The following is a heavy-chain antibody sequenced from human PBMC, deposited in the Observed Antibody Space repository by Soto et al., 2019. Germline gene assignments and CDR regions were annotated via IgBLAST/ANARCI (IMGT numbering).Heavy chain of an antibody. J-gene: IGHJ4*02. CDR1: GGTISSCA. V-gene: IGHV3-30*04. CDR3: PRYLGAFFDF. Sequence: GGSLRLSCAASGGTISSCAMHWGRKAPGKGLEWVAFVSYDGSKKYYADSVKVRCTISRDNSKNTLYLQTNSLGAAASSFYSCPRYLGAFFDFWGQGTPVTVSS. CDR2: VSYDGSKK. D-gene: IGHD3-9*01.